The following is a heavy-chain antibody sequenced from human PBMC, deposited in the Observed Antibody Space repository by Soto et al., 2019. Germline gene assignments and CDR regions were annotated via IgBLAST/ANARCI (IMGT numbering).Heavy chain of an antibody. Sequence: GGSLRLSCAASGFTFSSYAMTWVRQAPGKGLEWVSIISGSGGTTYYADSVEGRFTISRDNSKNTLYLQMNSLRADDTAVYYCAKEDNYYDSSGYYLEYFHHWGQGTLVTVSS. CDR1: GFTFSSYA. CDR3: AKEDNYYDSSGYYLEYFHH. D-gene: IGHD3-22*01. V-gene: IGHV3-23*01. CDR2: ISGSGGTT. J-gene: IGHJ1*01.